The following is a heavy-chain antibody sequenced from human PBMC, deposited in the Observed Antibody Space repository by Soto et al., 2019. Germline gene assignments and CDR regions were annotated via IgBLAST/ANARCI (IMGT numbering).Heavy chain of an antibody. V-gene: IGHV3-23*01. D-gene: IGHD2-15*01. CDR2: VSGNGGGS. CDR3: ASGGCKGGSCDFDY. CDR1: GFTFSIYA. Sequence: EVQLLESGGGLVQPGGSLRLSCAASGFTFSIYAMTWVRQAPGKGLEWVSSVSGNGGGSYYADSVKGRFTISRDNSKNTLYPQMNSLSAEDTAVYYCASGGCKGGSCDFDYWGQGTLVTVSS. J-gene: IGHJ4*02.